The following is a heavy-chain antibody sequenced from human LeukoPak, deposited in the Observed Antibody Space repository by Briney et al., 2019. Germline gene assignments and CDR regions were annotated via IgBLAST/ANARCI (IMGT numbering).Heavy chain of an antibody. Sequence: GGSLRLSCAASGFTFDDYAMHWVRQAPGKGLEWVSGISWNSGSIGYADSVKGRFTISRDNAKNSLYLQMNSLRAEDTAVYYCARDRYGGSLVLFDYWGQGTLVTVSS. V-gene: IGHV3-9*01. CDR2: ISWNSGSI. D-gene: IGHD3-16*02. CDR3: ARDRYGGSLVLFDY. J-gene: IGHJ4*02. CDR1: GFTFDDYA.